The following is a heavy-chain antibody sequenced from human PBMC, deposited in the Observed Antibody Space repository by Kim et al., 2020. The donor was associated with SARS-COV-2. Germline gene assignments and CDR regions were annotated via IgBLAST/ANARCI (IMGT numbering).Heavy chain of an antibody. V-gene: IGHV3-30*03. Sequence: GGSLRLSCAASGFTFSSYGMHWVRQAPGKGLEWVAVISYDGSKKYYADPAKGRFTISRENSKNTLYLQMHSLRAEDTAVYYCAFWTTVVTDWGQGTLVTVSS. CDR2: ISYDGSKK. J-gene: IGHJ4*02. D-gene: IGHD4-17*01. CDR1: GFTFSSYG. CDR3: AFWTTVVTD.